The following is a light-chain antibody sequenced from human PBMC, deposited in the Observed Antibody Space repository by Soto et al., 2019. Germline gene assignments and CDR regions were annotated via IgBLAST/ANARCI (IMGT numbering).Light chain of an antibody. Sequence: ESVLTQSPVTLSLSPGERATLSCRASQSVSSNHLAWYQQKRGQPPRLLIYGASSRATGTPGRFSGSGSGTDFTLTITRLEPEDFAVYYCQQYGSSPQTFGQGTKVEIK. CDR3: QQYGSSPQT. V-gene: IGKV3-20*01. CDR1: QSVSSNH. CDR2: GAS. J-gene: IGKJ1*01.